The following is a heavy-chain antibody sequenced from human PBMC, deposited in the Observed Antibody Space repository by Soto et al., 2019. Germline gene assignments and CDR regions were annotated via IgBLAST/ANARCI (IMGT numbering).Heavy chain of an antibody. J-gene: IGHJ6*02. Sequence: ASVKVSCKASGYTFTSYGISWVRQAPGQGLEWMGWISAYNGNTNYAQKLQGRVTMTTDTSTSTAYMELRSLRSDDTAVYYCAREAYCGGDCYISYYYYYGMDVWGQGTTVTVSS. CDR1: GYTFTSYG. CDR2: ISAYNGNT. D-gene: IGHD2-21*02. V-gene: IGHV1-18*01. CDR3: AREAYCGGDCYISYYYYYGMDV.